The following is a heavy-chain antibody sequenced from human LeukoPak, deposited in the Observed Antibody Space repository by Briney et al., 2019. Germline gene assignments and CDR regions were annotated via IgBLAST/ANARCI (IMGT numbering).Heavy chain of an antibody. V-gene: IGHV3-43*02. J-gene: IGHJ4*02. CDR1: GFNFHEYA. Sequence: GGSLRLSCAASGFNFHEYAMYWGRQAPGKGLEWVSLISGDGGTTSYADSVKGRFTISRDNSENSLNLQMKSLRSEDTALYYCAKARRSGTHYSDFDFWGQGTLVTVCS. CDR2: ISGDGGTT. D-gene: IGHD1-26*01. CDR3: AKARRSGTHYSDFDF.